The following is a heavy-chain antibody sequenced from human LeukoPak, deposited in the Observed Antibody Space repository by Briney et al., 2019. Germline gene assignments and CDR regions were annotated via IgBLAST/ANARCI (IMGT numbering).Heavy chain of an antibody. CDR3: AKGSGSGWYGWFDP. V-gene: IGHV3-23*01. J-gene: IGHJ5*02. CDR1: RFTFSGYA. Sequence: QSGGSLRLSCAASRFTFSGYAMYWVRQAPGKGLEWVSCIDASGVNTFYADSVKGRFTISRDNSNNTLYLQMNSLRAEDTAVYYCAKGSGSGWYGWFDPWGQGTLVTVSS. CDR2: IDASGVNT. D-gene: IGHD6-19*01.